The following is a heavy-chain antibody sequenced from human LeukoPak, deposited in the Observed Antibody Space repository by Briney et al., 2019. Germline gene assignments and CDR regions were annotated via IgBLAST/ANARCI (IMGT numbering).Heavy chain of an antibody. CDR1: GGSISSYY. D-gene: IGHD3-22*01. CDR2: IYTSGST. CDR3: ARAGRYYYDSNFDY. V-gene: IGHV4-4*07. Sequence: SETPSLTCTVSGGSISSYYWSWIRQPAGKGLEWIGRIYTSGSTNYNPSLKSRVTMSVDTSKNQFSLKLSSVTAADTAVYYCARAGRYYYDSNFDYWGQGTLVTVSS. J-gene: IGHJ4*02.